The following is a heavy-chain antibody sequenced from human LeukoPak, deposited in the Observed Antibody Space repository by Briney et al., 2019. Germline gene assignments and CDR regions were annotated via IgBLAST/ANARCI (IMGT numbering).Heavy chain of an antibody. CDR2: MSYSGRT. Sequence: SETLSLTCTVSGGSISNFYWNWIRQPPGKGLEWIGYMSYSGRTSYNPSLKSRVTISADTSKNQFSLNLSSVTAADTAVYYSARRSFTYYAMDVWGQGTTVTVSS. J-gene: IGHJ6*02. CDR1: GGSISNFY. V-gene: IGHV4-59*08. CDR3: ARRSFTYYAMDV.